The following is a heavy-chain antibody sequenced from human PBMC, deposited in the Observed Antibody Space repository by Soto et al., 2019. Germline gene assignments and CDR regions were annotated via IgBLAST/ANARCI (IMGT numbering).Heavy chain of an antibody. V-gene: IGHV3-30-3*01. CDR3: ASVRSSSSWLNYYYYGMDV. CDR2: ISYDGSNK. Sequence: GGSLRLSCAASGFTFSSYAMHWVRQAPGKGLEWVAVISYDGSNKYYADSVKGRFTISRDNSKNTLYLQMNSLRAEDTSVYYCASVRSSSSWLNYYYYGMDVWGQGTTVTAP. D-gene: IGHD6-13*01. J-gene: IGHJ6*02. CDR1: GFTFSSYA.